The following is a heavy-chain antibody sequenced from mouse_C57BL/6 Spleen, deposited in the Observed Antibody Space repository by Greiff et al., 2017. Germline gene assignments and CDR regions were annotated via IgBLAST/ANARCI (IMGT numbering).Heavy chain of an antibody. CDR2: INPSSGYT. V-gene: IGHV1-7*01. J-gene: IGHJ4*01. CDR1: GYTFTSYW. CDR3: ARSNEVCAMDY. Sequence: QVHVKQSGAELAKPGASVKLSCKASGYTFTSYWMHWVKQRPGQGLEWIGYINPSSGYTKYNQKFKDKATLTADKSSSTAYMQLSSLTYEDSAVYYCARSNEVCAMDYWGQGTSVTVSS.